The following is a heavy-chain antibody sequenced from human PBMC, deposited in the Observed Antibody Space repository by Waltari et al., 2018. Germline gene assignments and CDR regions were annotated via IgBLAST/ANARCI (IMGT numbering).Heavy chain of an antibody. CDR3: ARRRDVDYNY. CDR1: GGSISSSSYY. V-gene: IGHV4-39*07. D-gene: IGHD4-17*01. J-gene: IGHJ4*02. Sequence: QLQLQESGPGLVKPSETLSPTCTVSGGSISSSSYYWGWIRQPPGKGLEWIGSIYYSGSTYYNPSLKSRVTISVDTSKNQFSLKLSSVTAADTAVYYCARRRDVDYNYWGQGTLVTVSS. CDR2: IYYSGST.